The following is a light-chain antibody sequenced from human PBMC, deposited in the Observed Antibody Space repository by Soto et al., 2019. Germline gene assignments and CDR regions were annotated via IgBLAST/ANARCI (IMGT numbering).Light chain of an antibody. CDR3: QRSYGSPPWT. CDR1: QTISIF. Sequence: DIQMTQSPSSLSASVGDRVTITCRASQTISIFLNWYQQKPGKAPKLLIYGASTLQGGVPSRFSGSVSGTDFTLTISRLQPEDFATYYCQRSYGSPPWTFGQGTKVEIK. CDR2: GAS. V-gene: IGKV1-39*01. J-gene: IGKJ1*01.